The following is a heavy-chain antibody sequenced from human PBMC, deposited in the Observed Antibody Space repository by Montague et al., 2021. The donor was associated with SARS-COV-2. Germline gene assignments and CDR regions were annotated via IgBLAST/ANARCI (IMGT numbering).Heavy chain of an antibody. Sequence: CAISGDSVSSNSAAWNWIRQSPSGGLEWLGRTYYRSKWYTDYAPSVKTRITITPDTSNNQFSLHLHSVTPGDTAVYYCAREGTVPGPRGIYFDDWGQGTLVTVSS. CDR2: TYYRSKWYT. D-gene: IGHD1-1*01. J-gene: IGHJ4*02. CDR1: GDSVSSNSAA. CDR3: AREGTVPGPRGIYFDD. V-gene: IGHV6-1*01.